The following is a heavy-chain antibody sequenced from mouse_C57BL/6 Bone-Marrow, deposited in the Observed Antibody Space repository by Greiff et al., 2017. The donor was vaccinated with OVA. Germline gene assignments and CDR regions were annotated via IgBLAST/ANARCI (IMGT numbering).Heavy chain of an antibody. V-gene: IGHV1-19*01. D-gene: IGHD1-1*01. CDR3: ARSITTRYFDV. CDR2: INPYNGGT. Sequence: VQLKQSGPVLVKPGASVKMSCKASGYTFTDYYMNWVKQSHGKSLEWIGVINPYNGGTSYNQKFKGKATLTVDKSSSTAYIELNSLTSEDSAVYYCARSITTRYFDVWGTGTTVTVSS. CDR1: GYTFTDYY. J-gene: IGHJ1*03.